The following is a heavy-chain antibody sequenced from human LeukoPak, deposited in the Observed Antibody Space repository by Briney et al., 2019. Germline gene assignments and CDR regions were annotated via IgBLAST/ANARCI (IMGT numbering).Heavy chain of an antibody. CDR3: ARHWFGELPAGY. J-gene: IGHJ4*02. V-gene: IGHV4-38-2*01. CDR1: GYSISSGYY. Sequence: SETLSLTCAVSGYSISSGYYWGWIRQPPGKGLEWIGSIYHSGSTYYNPSLKSRVTISVDTSKNQFPLKLSSVTAADTAVYYCARHWFGELPAGYWGQGTLVTVSS. CDR2: IYHSGST. D-gene: IGHD3-10*01.